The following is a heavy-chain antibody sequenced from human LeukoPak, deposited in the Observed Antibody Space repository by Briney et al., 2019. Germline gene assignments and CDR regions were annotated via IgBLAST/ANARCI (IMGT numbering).Heavy chain of an antibody. CDR1: GFTFSSYS. CDR2: ISSSSSYI. D-gene: IGHD3-22*01. V-gene: IGHV3-21*01. CDR3: ARDFWRTYYYDSSGYYSPFDY. J-gene: IGHJ4*02. Sequence: GGSLRLSCAASGFTFSSYSMNWVRQAPGKGLEWVSSISSSSSYIYYADSVKGRFTMSRDNAKNSLYLQMNSLRAEDTAVYYCARDFWRTYYYDSSGYYSPFDYWGQGTLVTVSA.